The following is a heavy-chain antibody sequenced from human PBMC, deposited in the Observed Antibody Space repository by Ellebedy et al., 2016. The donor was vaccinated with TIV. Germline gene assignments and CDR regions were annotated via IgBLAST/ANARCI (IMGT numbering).Heavy chain of an antibody. Sequence: GESLKISCAASGFTFSTYGMHWVRQAPGKGLEWVAVIWYDGSDQYYADSVKGRFTVSRDNSKNTLYLQMNSLRAEDTAVYYCARDIGYPSGDFDYWGQGTLVTVSS. V-gene: IGHV3-33*08. CDR1: GFTFSTYG. D-gene: IGHD1-26*01. CDR2: IWYDGSDQ. J-gene: IGHJ4*02. CDR3: ARDIGYPSGDFDY.